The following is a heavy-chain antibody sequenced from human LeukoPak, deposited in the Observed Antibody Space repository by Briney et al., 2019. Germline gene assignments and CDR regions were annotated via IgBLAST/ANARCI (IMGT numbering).Heavy chain of an antibody. CDR3: ARAGYYGSGSYSVHYYYMDV. CDR1: GYTFTSYG. D-gene: IGHD3-10*01. J-gene: IGHJ6*03. V-gene: IGHV1-18*01. Sequence: ASVKVSCKASGYTFTSYGISWVRQAPGQGLEWMGWISAYNGNTNYAQKLQGRVTITADKSTSTAYMELSSLRSEDTAVYYCARAGYYGSGSYSVHYYYMDVWGKGTTVTVSS. CDR2: ISAYNGNT.